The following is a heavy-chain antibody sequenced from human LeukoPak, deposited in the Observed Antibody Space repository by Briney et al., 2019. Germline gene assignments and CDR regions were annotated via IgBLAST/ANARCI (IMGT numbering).Heavy chain of an antibody. CDR3: ARATPTGYYFDY. CDR2: FDPEDGET. CDR1: GYTLSEIS. J-gene: IGHJ4*02. V-gene: IGHV1-24*01. Sequence: ASVKVSCKVSGYTLSEISMQWVRQAPGKGLEWMGGFDPEDGETIYAQKFQGRVTMTEDTSTDTAYMELSSLRSEDTAVYYCARATPTGYYFDYWGQGTLGTVSS.